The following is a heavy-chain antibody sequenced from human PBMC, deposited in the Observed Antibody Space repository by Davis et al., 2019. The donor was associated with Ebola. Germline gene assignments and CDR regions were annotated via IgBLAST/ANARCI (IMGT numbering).Heavy chain of an antibody. CDR1: GFTFDDHA. CDR2: ISWNSDSL. D-gene: IGHD5-24*01. V-gene: IGHV3-9*01. CDR3: VKGRAGWLRLFDD. J-gene: IGHJ4*02. Sequence: SLKISCEGSGFTFDDHAIHWVRQPPGEGLEWVSGISWNSDSLGYADSVKGRFTISRDNTRNSLYLQMNNVRPEDTAFYYCVKGRAGWLRLFDDWGQGTQVTVAS.